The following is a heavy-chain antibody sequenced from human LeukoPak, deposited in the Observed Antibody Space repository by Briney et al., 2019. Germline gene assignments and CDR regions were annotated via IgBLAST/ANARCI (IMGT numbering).Heavy chain of an antibody. Sequence: SDTLSLTCVVSGFSIRSGYQWAWIRQPPGKGLEWIGSIYHTGSAHYNPSLKSRVTISIDTSNNQFSLRLNSVTAADTAVYYCARDPRWLTPDCTSISCYENYFDPWGQGILVTASS. CDR2: IYHTGSA. D-gene: IGHD2-2*01. V-gene: IGHV4-38-2*02. J-gene: IGHJ4*02. CDR3: ARDPRWLTPDCTSISCYENYFDP. CDR1: GFSIRSGYQ.